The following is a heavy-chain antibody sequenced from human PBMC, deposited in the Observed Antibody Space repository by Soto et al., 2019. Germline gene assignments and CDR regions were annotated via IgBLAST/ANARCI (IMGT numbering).Heavy chain of an antibody. CDR2: INSDGSRT. J-gene: IGHJ5*02. Sequence: EVQLVESGGGLVQPGESLRLSCAASGFTFSSYWMHWVRQAPGKGLVWVSRINSDGSRTNYADSVKGRFTVSRDNAKKTEYLQMNSLRAEDTAVYYCARVLTGSWNWFDPLGQGTLVTVSS. D-gene: IGHD6-13*01. CDR3: ARVLTGSWNWFDP. V-gene: IGHV3-74*01. CDR1: GFTFSSYW.